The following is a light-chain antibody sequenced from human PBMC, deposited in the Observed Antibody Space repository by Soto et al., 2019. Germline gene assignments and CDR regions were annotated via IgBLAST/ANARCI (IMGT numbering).Light chain of an antibody. V-gene: IGKV1-5*03. CDR3: QYWDNYSWT. CDR2: KAS. J-gene: IGKJ1*01. CDR1: QSTDW. Sequence: DIQMTQSPSTLSASVGDRVTITCRASQSTDWLAWYQQKPGKAPKFLIYKASNLEGGVPSRFSGSGSGTEFTLTISSVQPDDFATYYCQYWDNYSWTFGQGTKVEIK.